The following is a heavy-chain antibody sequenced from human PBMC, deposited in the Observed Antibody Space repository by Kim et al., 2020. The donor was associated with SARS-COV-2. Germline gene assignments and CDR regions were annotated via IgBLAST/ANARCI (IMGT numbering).Heavy chain of an antibody. CDR2: IYYSGST. CDR3: ARDHREWLQYTANWYFDL. D-gene: IGHD3-3*01. CDR1: GGSISSYY. Sequence: SETLSLTCTVSGGSISSYYLSWIRQPPGKGLEWIGYIYYSGSTNYNPSLKTRVTISVDTSKNQFSLKLSSVTAAETAVYYCARDHREWLQYTANWYFDL. J-gene: IGHJ2*01. V-gene: IGHV4-59*01.